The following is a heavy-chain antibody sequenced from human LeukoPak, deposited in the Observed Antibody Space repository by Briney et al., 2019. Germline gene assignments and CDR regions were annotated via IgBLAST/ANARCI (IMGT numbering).Heavy chain of an antibody. D-gene: IGHD2-21*02. CDR3: AKDWMLTATPIFYFEN. CDR1: GFIFTNHA. CDR2: ISYSGRNE. V-gene: IGHV3-33*05. J-gene: IGHJ4*02. Sequence: GKSLRLSCAASGFIFTNHAMHWVRQAPGKGLEWVATISYSGRNEYYADSVKCRFTISRENSDNTLSLQMNSLRADDTAVYFCAKDWMLTATPIFYFENWGQGTLVTVSS.